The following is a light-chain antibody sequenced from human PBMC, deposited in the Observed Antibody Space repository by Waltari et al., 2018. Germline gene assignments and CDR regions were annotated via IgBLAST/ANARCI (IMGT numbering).Light chain of an antibody. Sequence: EIVLTQSPGTLSLSPGDRATLSCRASQSVSRTLAWYQHKPGQAPSLLIYGASIRATGIPDRFNCSGSVTDFSLTISRLEPEGFAVYYCQHYVTLTVTFDQGTKVEIK. CDR3: QHYVTLTVT. CDR1: QSVSRT. J-gene: IGKJ1*01. V-gene: IGKV3-20*01. CDR2: GAS.